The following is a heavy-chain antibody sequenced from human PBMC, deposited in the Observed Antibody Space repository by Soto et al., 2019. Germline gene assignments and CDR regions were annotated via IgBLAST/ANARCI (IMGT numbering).Heavy chain of an antibody. Sequence: EVQLVESGGGLVQPGGSLRLSCVASGFTFSSYWMHWVRQAPGKGLVWVSRINKAGSTTDYADSVKGRFTISRDNAKNTLYLQMNSLRAEDTAVYYCARGLFNLNGLDVWGQGTTVTVSS. J-gene: IGHJ6*02. D-gene: IGHD2-21*01. CDR1: GFTFSSYW. V-gene: IGHV3-74*01. CDR2: INKAGSTT. CDR3: ARGLFNLNGLDV.